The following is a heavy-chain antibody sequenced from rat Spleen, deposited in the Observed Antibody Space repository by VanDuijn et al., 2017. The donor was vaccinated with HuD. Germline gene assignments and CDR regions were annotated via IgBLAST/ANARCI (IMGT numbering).Heavy chain of an antibody. CDR2: INSAGST. V-gene: IGHV3-3*01. J-gene: IGHJ2*01. D-gene: IGHD1-12*03. CDR3: ARYDGYYPY. CDR1: GYSITTAYR. Sequence: EVHLQESGPGLVKPSQSLSLTCSVTGYSITTAYRWNWIRKFPGNKLEWMGYINSAGSTNYNPSLKSRISITRDTSKNQFFLQVNSVTTEDTATYYCARYDGYYPYWGQGVMVTVSS.